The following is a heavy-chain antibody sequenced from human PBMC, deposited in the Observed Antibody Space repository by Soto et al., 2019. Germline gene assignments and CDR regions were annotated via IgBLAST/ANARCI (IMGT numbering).Heavy chain of an antibody. CDR3: ARNAYDGREDDAFDT. V-gene: IGHV1-2*04. Sequence: ASVKVSCKASGYTFTGYYMHWVRQAPGQGLEWMGWINPNSGGTNYAQKFQGWVTMTRDTSISTAYMELSRLRSDDTAVYYCARNAYDGREDDAFDTWGQGPMVTVSS. CDR2: INPNSGGT. J-gene: IGHJ3*02. D-gene: IGHD3-22*01. CDR1: GYTFTGYY.